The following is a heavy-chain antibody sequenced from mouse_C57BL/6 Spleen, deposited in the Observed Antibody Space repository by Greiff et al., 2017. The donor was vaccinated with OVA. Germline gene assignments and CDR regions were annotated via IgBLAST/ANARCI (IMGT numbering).Heavy chain of an antibody. V-gene: IGHV1-76*01. D-gene: IGHD6-1*01. J-gene: IGHJ2*01. Sequence: QVTLKVSGAELVRPGASVKLSCKASGYTFTDYYINWVKQRPGQGLEWIARIYPGSGNTYYNEKFKGKATLTAEKSSSTAYMQLSSLTSEDSAVYFCARWQLDYWGQGTTLTVSS. CDR1: GYTFTDYY. CDR2: IYPGSGNT. CDR3: ARWQLDY.